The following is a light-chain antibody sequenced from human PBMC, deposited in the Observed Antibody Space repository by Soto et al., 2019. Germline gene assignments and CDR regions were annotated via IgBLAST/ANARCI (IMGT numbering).Light chain of an antibody. CDR3: QQLNSFPIT. V-gene: IGKV1-9*01. J-gene: IGKJ5*01. CDR2: AAS. CDR1: QALSSH. Sequence: EIRLTQAASFLSASAGDRVSIXCRASQALSSHFGWYQQKPGRAPKLLIYAASTLQRGGPSRFSGSGSGTEFTRTITSLQPEDFATYYGQQLNSFPITFGQGTRLEIK.